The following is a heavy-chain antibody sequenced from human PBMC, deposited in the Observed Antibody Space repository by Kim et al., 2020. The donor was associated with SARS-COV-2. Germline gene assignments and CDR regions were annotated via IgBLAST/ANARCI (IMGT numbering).Heavy chain of an antibody. V-gene: IGHV3-74*01. D-gene: IGHD3-22*01. Sequence: GGSLRLSCAASGFTFSSYWMHWVRQAPGKGLVWVSRINSDGSSTSYADSVKGRFTISRDNAKNTLYLQMNSLRAEDTAVYYCARGHYYDSSGYSHAFDIWGQGTMVTVSS. J-gene: IGHJ3*02. CDR2: INSDGSST. CDR3: ARGHYYDSSGYSHAFDI. CDR1: GFTFSSYW.